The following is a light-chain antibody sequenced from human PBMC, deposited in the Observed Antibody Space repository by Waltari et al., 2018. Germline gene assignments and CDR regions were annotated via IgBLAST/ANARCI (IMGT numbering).Light chain of an antibody. CDR3: QGWDKDTVV. J-gene: IGLJ3*02. V-gene: IGLV3-1*01. Sequence: YGLTQPPSVSVSPGQPARLACSGDILETEFASWFQRWQGQPPFLVVFQDSRRPSGIPERFSGSKSGNTATLTISGTQPLDESEYICQGWDKDTVVFGGGTKLTVL. CDR1: ILETEF. CDR2: QDS.